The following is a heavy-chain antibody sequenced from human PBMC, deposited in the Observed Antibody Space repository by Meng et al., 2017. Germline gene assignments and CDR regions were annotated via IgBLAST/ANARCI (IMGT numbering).Heavy chain of an antibody. V-gene: IGHV3-49*04. D-gene: IGHD1-26*01. CDR3: ARERDRGSSSNWFDP. J-gene: IGHJ5*02. CDR1: GFTFGDYA. Sequence: GESLKISCTASGFTFGDYAMSWVRQAPGKGLEWVGFIRSKAYGGTTEYAASVKGRFTISRDDSKKSLYLQMNSLKTEDTAVYYCARERDRGSSSNWFDPWGQGTLVTVSS. CDR2: IRSKAYGGTT.